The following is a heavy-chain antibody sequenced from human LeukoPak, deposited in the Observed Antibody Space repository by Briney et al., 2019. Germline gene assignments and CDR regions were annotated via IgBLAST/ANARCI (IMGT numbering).Heavy chain of an antibody. CDR2: ISSSGRNI. CDR3: ASGTKALDY. V-gene: IGHV3-48*03. Sequence: GGSLRLSCAASGFTFSNYEFNWVRQAPGKGLEWVSYISSSGRNIYYADSVKGRFAISRDNSKNTLYLQMNSLRAEDTAVYYCASGTKALDYWGQGTLVSVSS. CDR1: GFTFSNYE. J-gene: IGHJ4*02. D-gene: IGHD2-2*01.